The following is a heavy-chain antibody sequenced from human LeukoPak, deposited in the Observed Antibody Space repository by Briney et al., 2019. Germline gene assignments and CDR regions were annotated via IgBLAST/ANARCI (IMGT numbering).Heavy chain of an antibody. CDR2: ISWNSGSI. CDR1: GFTFDDHA. Sequence: PGRSLRLSCAASGFTFDDHAMHWVRQAPGKGLEWVSGISWNSGSIGYADSVKGRFTISRDNAKNSLYLQMNSLRAEDTAVYFCAKGDKMLTWRRTYNRFDPWGQGTLVTVSS. D-gene: IGHD3-16*01. CDR3: AKGDKMLTWRRTYNRFDP. J-gene: IGHJ5*02. V-gene: IGHV3-9*01.